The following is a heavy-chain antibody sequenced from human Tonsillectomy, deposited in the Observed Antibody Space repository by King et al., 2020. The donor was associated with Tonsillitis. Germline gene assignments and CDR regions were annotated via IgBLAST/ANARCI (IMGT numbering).Heavy chain of an antibody. CDR3: ARSVVVIPYYYCGMGV. D-gene: IGHD3-22*01. CDR2: IYYSGST. J-gene: IGHJ6*02. V-gene: IGHV4-59*01. Sequence: VQLQESGPGLVKPSETLSLTCTVSGGSISSYYWSWIRQPPGKGLEWVGYIYYSGSTNYNPSLKSRVTISVDTSKNQFSLKLSSVTAADTAVYYCARSVVVIPYYYCGMGVWGQGTTVTVSS. CDR1: GGSISSYY.